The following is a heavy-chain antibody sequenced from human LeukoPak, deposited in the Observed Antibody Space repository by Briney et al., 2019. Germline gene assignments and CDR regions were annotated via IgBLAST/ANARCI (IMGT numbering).Heavy chain of an antibody. CDR2: ISSSSRYI. J-gene: IGHJ4*02. Sequence: PGGSLRLSCAASGFTFSSFSMNWVRQAPGKGLEWVSSISSSSRYIYYADSVKGRFTISRDNAKNSLYLQMNSLRAEDTAVYYCARDSGSYVGYFDYWGQGTLVTVSS. CDR3: ARDSGSYVGYFDY. D-gene: IGHD1-26*01. V-gene: IGHV3-21*01. CDR1: GFTFSSFS.